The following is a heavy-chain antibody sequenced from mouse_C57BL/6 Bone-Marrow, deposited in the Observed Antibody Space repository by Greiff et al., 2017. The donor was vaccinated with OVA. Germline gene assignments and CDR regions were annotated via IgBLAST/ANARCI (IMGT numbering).Heavy chain of an antibody. CDR1: GYAFSSYW. J-gene: IGHJ2*01. CDR2: IYPGDGDT. Sequence: VQLQQSGAELVKPGASVKISCKASGYAFSSYWMNWVKQRPGKGLEWIGQIYPGDGDTNYNGKFKGKATLTADKSSSTAYMQLSSLTSEDSAVYFCARELRLLDYYFDYWGQGTTLTVSS. V-gene: IGHV1-80*01. CDR3: ARELRLLDYYFDY. D-gene: IGHD3-2*02.